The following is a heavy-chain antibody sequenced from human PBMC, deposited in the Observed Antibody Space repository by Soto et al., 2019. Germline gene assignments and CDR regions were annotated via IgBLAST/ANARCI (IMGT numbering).Heavy chain of an antibody. Sequence: PSETLSLTCTVSGDSISNYYWSWIRQPPGKGLEWIGYINYRGITSYNPSLKSRVTISVDTSKNQFSLKLSSVIAADAAVYYCARQFLYCSSNSWDFDVWGQGTMVTLSS. CDR3: ARQFLYCSSNSWDFDV. CDR2: INYRGIT. D-gene: IGHD2-2*01. CDR1: GDSISNYY. J-gene: IGHJ3*01. V-gene: IGHV4-59*08.